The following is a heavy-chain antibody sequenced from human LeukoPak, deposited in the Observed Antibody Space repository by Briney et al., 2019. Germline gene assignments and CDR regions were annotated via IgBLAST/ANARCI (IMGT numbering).Heavy chain of an antibody. J-gene: IGHJ4*02. CDR3: AREGIDSGSFADFDY. CDR2: IYHSGST. V-gene: IGHV4-38-2*02. CDR1: VYSISSDYY. D-gene: IGHD1-26*01. Sequence: PSETLSLTCTVSVYSISSDYYWGWIRRPPGMGLEWVAIIYHSGSTYYNPSLKSRVSISVDTSKNQFSLKLSSVTAADTAFYYCAREGIDSGSFADFDYWGQGTLVTVSS.